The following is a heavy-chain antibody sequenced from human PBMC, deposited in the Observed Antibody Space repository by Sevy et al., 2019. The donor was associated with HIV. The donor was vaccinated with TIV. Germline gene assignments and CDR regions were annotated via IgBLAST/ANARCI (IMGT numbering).Heavy chain of an antibody. Sequence: GGSLRLSCAASGFTFSSYSMNWVRQAPGKGLEWLSSISSSSSYIYYADSVTGRFTISRDNAKNSLYLQMNSLRAEDTAVYYCARAGGAERGYSGYELYYYYGMDVWGQGTTVTVSS. V-gene: IGHV3-21*01. CDR1: GFTFSSYS. D-gene: IGHD5-12*01. J-gene: IGHJ6*02. CDR2: ISSSSSYI. CDR3: ARAGGAERGYSGYELYYYYGMDV.